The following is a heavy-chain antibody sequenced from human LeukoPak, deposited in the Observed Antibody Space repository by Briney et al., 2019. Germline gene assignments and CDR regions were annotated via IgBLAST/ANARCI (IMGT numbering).Heavy chain of an antibody. CDR3: ARDGSGSYYNWFDP. V-gene: IGHV4-4*07. Sequence: PSQTLSLTCTVPGGSISGSYWSWIRQPAGKRLEWIGRIYTSGNTDYNPSLKSRLTMSVDTSKNQLSLKLSSVTAADTAVYYCARDGSGSYYNWFDPWGQGTLVTVSS. J-gene: IGHJ5*02. D-gene: IGHD3-10*01. CDR2: IYTSGNT. CDR1: GGSISGSY.